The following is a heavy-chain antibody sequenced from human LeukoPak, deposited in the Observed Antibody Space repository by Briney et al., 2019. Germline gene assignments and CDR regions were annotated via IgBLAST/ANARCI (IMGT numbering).Heavy chain of an antibody. J-gene: IGHJ6*02. CDR3: AKHLTATNTYIFFGLDV. D-gene: IGHD1-26*01. Sequence: GGSLRLSCAAPGFNFKDYGMHWVRHPPGKGLEWVSAIRNGGGTDYADSVKGRFTISRDNAKNSLYLQLSSLRPEDTALYYCAKHLTATNTYIFFGLDVWGQGTSVTVSS. CDR1: GFNFKDYG. CDR2: IRNGGGT. V-gene: IGHV3-9*01.